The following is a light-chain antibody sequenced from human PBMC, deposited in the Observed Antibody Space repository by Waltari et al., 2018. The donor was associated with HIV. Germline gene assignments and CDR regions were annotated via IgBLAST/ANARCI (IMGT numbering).Light chain of an antibody. CDR1: QSVRSSY. Sequence: EIVLTQSPGTLFSSPGERVTLSCRASQSVRSSYLAWYQQKPGQPPRLLIYGASSRATGIPDRFSGSGSGTDFTLTISRLEPEDFAVFFCHQYGNSPLTFGQGTKLEI. CDR3: HQYGNSPLT. CDR2: GAS. V-gene: IGKV3-20*01. J-gene: IGKJ2*01.